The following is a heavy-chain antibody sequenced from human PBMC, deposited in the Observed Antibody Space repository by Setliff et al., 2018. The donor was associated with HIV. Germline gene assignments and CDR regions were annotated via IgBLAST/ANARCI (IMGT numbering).Heavy chain of an antibody. V-gene: IGHV3-33*06. CDR2: IWYGGSNK. D-gene: IGHD1-26*01. CDR1: GFTFSNAW. J-gene: IGHJ4*02. CDR3: AKKGTSGTYSYYFDY. Sequence: GGSLRLSCAVSGFTFSNAWMTWVRQAPGKGLEWVAVIWYGGSNKYYADSVKGRFTISRDNSKDTVYLQMNSLRAEDTAVYYCAKKGTSGTYSYYFDYWGQGTLVTVSS.